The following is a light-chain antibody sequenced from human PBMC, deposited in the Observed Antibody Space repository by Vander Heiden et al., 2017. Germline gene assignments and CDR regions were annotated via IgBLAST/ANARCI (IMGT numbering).Light chain of an antibody. V-gene: IGKV2D-29*01. CDR2: ESS. CDR1: HSLLHSDGKTY. CDR3: RQSIDFPRT. Sequence: IVMTQTPLSLSVAPGQSASISCKSTHSLLHSDGKTYFYWYVQKPGQPPQILIYESSNRYSGVPDRFTGSGSGTDFTLKISRVEAEDVGVYYCRQSIDFPRTFGQGTKLEIK. J-gene: IGKJ2*01.